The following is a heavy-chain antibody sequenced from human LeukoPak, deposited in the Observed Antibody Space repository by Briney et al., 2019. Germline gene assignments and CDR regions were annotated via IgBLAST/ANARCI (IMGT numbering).Heavy chain of an antibody. Sequence: SGGSLRLSCAADSAFSSNTYSWIRQTPGKGLEWVAKMKEDGSATFYVDSVGGRFTISRDNAKRSLYLQMSSLKVEDTAVYYCARGGASHFESWGQGTLVTVSS. V-gene: IGHV3-7*04. D-gene: IGHD3-16*01. CDR1: AFSSNTYS. J-gene: IGHJ4*02. CDR2: MKEDGSAT. CDR3: ARGGASHFES.